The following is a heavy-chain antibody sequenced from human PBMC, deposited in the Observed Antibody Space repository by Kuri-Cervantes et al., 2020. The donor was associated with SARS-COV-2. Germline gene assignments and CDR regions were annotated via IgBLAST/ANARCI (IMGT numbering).Heavy chain of an antibody. CDR1: GFTFSSYS. CDR3: AKGEDTAMVPFDY. Sequence: GGSLRLSCAASGFTFSSYSMNWVRQAPGKGLEWVSAISGSGGSTYYADSVKGRFTISRDNSKNTLYLQMNSLRAEDTAVYYCAKGEDTAMVPFDYWGQGTLVTVSS. CDR2: ISGSGGST. D-gene: IGHD5-18*01. J-gene: IGHJ4*02. V-gene: IGHV3-23*01.